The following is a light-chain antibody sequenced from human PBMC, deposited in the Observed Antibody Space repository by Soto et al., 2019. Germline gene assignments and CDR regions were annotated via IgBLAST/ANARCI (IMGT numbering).Light chain of an antibody. V-gene: IGLV4-60*02. Sequence: QPVLTQSSSASASVGSSVKLTCTLSSGQSSYIIAWHHQQPGKAPRYLMKLEGSGSYNKGSGVPDRFSGSSSGADRYLTISNLQFEDEANYYCETWDSNTRVFGGGTKLTVL. J-gene: IGLJ2*01. CDR1: SGQSSYI. CDR3: ETWDSNTRV. CDR2: LEGSGSY.